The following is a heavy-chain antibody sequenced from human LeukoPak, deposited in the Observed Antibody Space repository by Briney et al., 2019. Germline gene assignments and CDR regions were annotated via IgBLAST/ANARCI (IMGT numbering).Heavy chain of an antibody. CDR1: GFTFTHYG. Sequence: GGSLRLSCAASGFTFTHYGMNWVRQAPGKGLEWVSGIISSGATTYYTDSVKGRFTISRDNSKNTVYLQMNSLRAEDTAVYYCASSSSWYPYYFDNWGQGTLVTVSS. J-gene: IGHJ4*02. D-gene: IGHD6-13*01. CDR2: IISSGATT. CDR3: ASSSSWYPYYFDN. V-gene: IGHV3-23*01.